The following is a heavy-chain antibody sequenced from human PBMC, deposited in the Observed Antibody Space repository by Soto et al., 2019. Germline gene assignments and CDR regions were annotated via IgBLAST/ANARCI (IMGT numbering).Heavy chain of an antibody. D-gene: IGHD2-2*01. CDR1: GFTFSSYA. V-gene: IGHV3-23*01. J-gene: IGHJ4*02. Sequence: GGSLRLSCAASGFTFSSYAMSWVRQAPGKGLEWVSAISGSGGSTYYADSVKGRFTISRDNSKNTLYLQMNSLRAEDTAVYYCAKDLNIIVVVPAAFDYWGQGTLVTVSS. CDR3: AKDLNIIVVVPAAFDY. CDR2: ISGSGGST.